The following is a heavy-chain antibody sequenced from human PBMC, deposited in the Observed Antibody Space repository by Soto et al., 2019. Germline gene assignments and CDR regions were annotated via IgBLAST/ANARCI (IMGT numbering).Heavy chain of an antibody. D-gene: IGHD3-3*01. J-gene: IGHJ4*02. V-gene: IGHV3-23*01. CDR3: AKLYDFWSGYLDY. CDR2: ISGSGGST. CDR1: GFTFSSYA. Sequence: GGSLRLSCVASGFTFSSYAMSWVRQAPGKGLEWVSAISGSGGSTYYADSVKGRFTISRDNSKNTLYLQMNSLRAEDTAVYYCAKLYDFWSGYLDYWGQGTLVTVSS.